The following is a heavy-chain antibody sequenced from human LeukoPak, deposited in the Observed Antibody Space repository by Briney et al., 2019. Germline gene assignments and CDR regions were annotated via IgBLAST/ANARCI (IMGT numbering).Heavy chain of an antibody. CDR1: GGTFSSYA. CDR3: ARKSTYYDSSGYYAY. J-gene: IGHJ4*02. CDR2: IIPIFGTA. Sequence: SVKVSCKASGGTFSSYAISWVRLAPGQGLEWMGGIIPIFGTANYAQKFQGRVTITTDESTSTAYMELSSLRSEDTAVYYCARKSTYYDSSGYYAYWGQGTLVTVSS. D-gene: IGHD3-22*01. V-gene: IGHV1-69*05.